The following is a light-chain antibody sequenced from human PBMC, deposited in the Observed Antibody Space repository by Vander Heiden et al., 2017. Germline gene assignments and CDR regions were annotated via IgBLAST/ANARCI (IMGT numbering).Light chain of an antibody. CDR3: QSYDSSLSGSV. CDR2: GNS. V-gene: IGLV1-40*01. Sequence: QSVLTQPPSVSGAPGQRVTISCPGSSSNSGAGYDVPWYKQLTGNAPKLLIYGNSNRPSGVPDRFSGSKSGTSASLTITGLQAEEEADYYCQSYDSSLSGSVFGGGTKLTVL. CDR1: SSNSGAGYD. J-gene: IGLJ3*02.